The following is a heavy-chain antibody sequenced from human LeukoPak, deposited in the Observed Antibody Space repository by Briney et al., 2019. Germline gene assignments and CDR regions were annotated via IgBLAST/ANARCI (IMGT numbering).Heavy chain of an antibody. CDR1: GYTFTGYY. Sequence: ASVKVSCKASGYTFTGYYMHWVRQAPGQGLEWMGWINPNSGGTNYAQKLQGRVTMTTDTSTSTAYMELRSLRSDDTAVYYCASDSIVLMVYAMPNWFDPWGQGTLVTVSS. J-gene: IGHJ5*02. V-gene: IGHV1-2*02. CDR2: INPNSGGT. CDR3: ASDSIVLMVYAMPNWFDP. D-gene: IGHD2-8*01.